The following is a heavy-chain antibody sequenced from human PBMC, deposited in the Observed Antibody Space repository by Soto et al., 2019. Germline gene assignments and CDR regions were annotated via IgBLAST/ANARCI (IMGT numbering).Heavy chain of an antibody. J-gene: IGHJ6*02. CDR3: AKDGGYSSGWYYYYGMDV. CDR1: GFTFSSYA. V-gene: IGHV3-23*01. Sequence: GGSLRLSCAASGFTFSSYAMSWVHQAPGKGLEWVSAISGSGGSTYYADSVKGRFTISRDNSKNTLYLQMNSLRAEDTAVYYCAKDGGYSSGWYYYYGMDVWGQGTTVTVSS. D-gene: IGHD6-19*01. CDR2: ISGSGGST.